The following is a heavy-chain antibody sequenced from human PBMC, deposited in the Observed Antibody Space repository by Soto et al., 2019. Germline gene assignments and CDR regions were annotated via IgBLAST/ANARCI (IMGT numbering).Heavy chain of an antibody. CDR2: IRQDGDEI. Sequence: GGSLRLSCVASGFTLRNYWMAWVRQTPGKGLEFVANIRQDGDEINYVDSVKGRFTISRDNAKNSLFLQMNSLRDEDTAVYYCGTDEWGGAFDIGGQGTMVTGSS. CDR1: GFTLRNYW. D-gene: IGHD3-10*01. CDR3: GTDEWGGAFDI. J-gene: IGHJ3*02. V-gene: IGHV3-7*04.